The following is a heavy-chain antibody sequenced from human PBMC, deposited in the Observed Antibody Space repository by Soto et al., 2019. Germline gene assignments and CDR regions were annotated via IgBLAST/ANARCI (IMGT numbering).Heavy chain of an antibody. Sequence: QVQLVQSGAEVKKPGSSVKISCTASGDTFSTYPITWVRQAPGQGLEWMGRIVPILGVPNSAQKFQGRLTFTADKSTTTAYMELRSLRAEDTAFYYCAIDGYAYGSRSFLATWGQGTLVIVSS. CDR1: GDTFSTYP. V-gene: IGHV1-69*04. D-gene: IGHD3-10*01. CDR3: AIDGYAYGSRSFLAT. J-gene: IGHJ5*02. CDR2: IVPILGVP.